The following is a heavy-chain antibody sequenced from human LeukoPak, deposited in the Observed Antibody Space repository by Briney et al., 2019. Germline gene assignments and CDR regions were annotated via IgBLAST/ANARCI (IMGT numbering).Heavy chain of an antibody. CDR3: ARGTSTWYLTY. CDR2: IKQDGSEK. Sequence: GGSVRLSCVACGLTFNNYWMPWVRQATGKGLEWVANIKQDGSEKHYVDAVKGRFTISRDNAKNSLFLQMNSLRAEDTAVFYCARGTSTWYLTYWGQATLVTVSS. D-gene: IGHD6-13*01. J-gene: IGHJ4*02. CDR1: GLTFNNYW. V-gene: IGHV3-7*04.